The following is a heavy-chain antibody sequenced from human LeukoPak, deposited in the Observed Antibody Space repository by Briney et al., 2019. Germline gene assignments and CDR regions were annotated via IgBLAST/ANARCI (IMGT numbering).Heavy chain of an antibody. CDR3: AREQWELPRGTYYFDY. CDR1: GFISSRYW. J-gene: IGHJ4*02. Sequence: PGGSLRLSCAVSGFISSRYWMSWVRQAPGKGLEWVANIKKDGSEKYYVDSVGGRLTISRDNAKNSLYLQMNSLRAEDTAVYYCAREQWELPRGTYYFDYWGQGTLVSVSS. D-gene: IGHD1-26*01. V-gene: IGHV3-7*05. CDR2: IKKDGSEK.